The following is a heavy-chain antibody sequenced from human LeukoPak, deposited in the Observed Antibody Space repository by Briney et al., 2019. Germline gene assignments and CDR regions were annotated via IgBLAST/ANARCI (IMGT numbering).Heavy chain of an antibody. V-gene: IGHV3-30*18. Sequence: GGSLRLSCAASGFTFRNSGMHWVRQAPGKGLEWVAVISSDGIEKYYADSVKDRFTISRDNFKNSQYLQMNSLRVEDTAVYYCAKDAGRYLTWGYFDLWGRGTLSLSPQ. CDR3: AKDAGRYLTWGYFDL. CDR2: ISSDGIEK. CDR1: GFTFRNSG. D-gene: IGHD2-2*01. J-gene: IGHJ2*01.